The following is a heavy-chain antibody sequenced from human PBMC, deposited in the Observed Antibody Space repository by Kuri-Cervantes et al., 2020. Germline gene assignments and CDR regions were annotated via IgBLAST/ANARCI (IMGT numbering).Heavy chain of an antibody. CDR3: ARGKSIAARLEGPPDY. J-gene: IGHJ4*02. CDR2: INHSGST. D-gene: IGHD6-6*01. Sequence: SETLSLSCTVSGGSISSYYWSWIRQPPGKGLEWIGEINHSGSTNYNPSLKSRVTISVDTSKNQFSLKLSSVTAADTAVYYCARGKSIAARLEGPPDYWGQGTLVTVS. CDR1: GGSISSYY. V-gene: IGHV4-34*01.